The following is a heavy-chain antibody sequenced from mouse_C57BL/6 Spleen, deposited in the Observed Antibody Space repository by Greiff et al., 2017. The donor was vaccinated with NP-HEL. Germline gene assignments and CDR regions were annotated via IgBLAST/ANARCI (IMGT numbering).Heavy chain of an antibody. CDR2: IWTGGGT. D-gene: IGHD1-1*01. CDR3: ARSDTTGPNYYAMDY. CDR1: GFSLTSYA. Sequence: QVQLQQSGPGLVAPSQSLSITCTVSGFSLTSYAISWVRQPPGKGLEWLGVIWTGGGTNYNSALKSRLSISKDNSKSQVFLKMNSLQTDDTARYYCARSDTTGPNYYAMDYWGQGTSVTVSS. J-gene: IGHJ4*01. V-gene: IGHV2-9-1*01.